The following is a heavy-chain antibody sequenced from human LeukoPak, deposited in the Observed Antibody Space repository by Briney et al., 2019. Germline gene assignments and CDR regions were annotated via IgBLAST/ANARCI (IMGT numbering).Heavy chain of an antibody. CDR1: GSTFSSHW. CDR3: ARDKSSGYWFIDY. Sequence: PGGSLRLSCAASGSTFSSHWMHWVRQAPEKGLVWVSRTHSDGSSTNYADAVKGRFTVSRDNAKNTLYLQVNSLRAEDTAVYYCARDKSSGYWFIDYWGQGTLVTVSS. D-gene: IGHD3-22*01. V-gene: IGHV3-74*01. CDR2: THSDGSST. J-gene: IGHJ4*02.